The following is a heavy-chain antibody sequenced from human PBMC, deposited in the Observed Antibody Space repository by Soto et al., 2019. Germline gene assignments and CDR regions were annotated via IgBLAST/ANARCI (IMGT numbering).Heavy chain of an antibody. V-gene: IGHV3-48*01. J-gene: IGHJ4*02. D-gene: IGHD6-13*01. Sequence: GGSLRLSCAASGFTFSSYSMNWVRQAPGKGLEWVSYISSSSSTIYYADSVKGRFTISRDNAKNSLYLQMNSLRAEDTAVYYCARDASSWYYHFDYWGQGTLVTVSS. CDR3: ARDASSWYYHFDY. CDR2: ISSSSSTI. CDR1: GFTFSSYS.